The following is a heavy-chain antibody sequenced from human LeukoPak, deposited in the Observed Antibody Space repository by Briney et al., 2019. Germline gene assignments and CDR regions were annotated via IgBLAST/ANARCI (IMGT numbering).Heavy chain of an antibody. V-gene: IGHV3-21*01. CDR1: GFTFSSYS. Sequence: GSLRLSCAASGFTFSSYSMNWVRQAPGKGLEWVSSISSSSSYIYYADSMKGRFTISRDNAKNSLYLQMNSLRAEDTAVYYCASSEILYNPWGQGTLVTVSS. CDR3: ASSEILYNP. D-gene: IGHD1-14*01. J-gene: IGHJ5*02. CDR2: ISSSSSYI.